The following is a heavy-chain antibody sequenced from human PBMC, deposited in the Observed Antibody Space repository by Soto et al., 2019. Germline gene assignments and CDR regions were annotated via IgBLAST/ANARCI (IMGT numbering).Heavy chain of an antibody. Sequence: PGGSLRLSCAASGFTFSDYYMSWIRQAPGKGLEWVSYISSGSSIYYADSVKGRFTISRDNAKNSLYLQMNSLRDEDTAVYYCARDLGYGLFDYWGQGTLVTVSS. J-gene: IGHJ4*02. V-gene: IGHV3-11*04. CDR2: ISSGSSI. CDR1: GFTFSDYY. D-gene: IGHD5-18*01. CDR3: ARDLGYGLFDY.